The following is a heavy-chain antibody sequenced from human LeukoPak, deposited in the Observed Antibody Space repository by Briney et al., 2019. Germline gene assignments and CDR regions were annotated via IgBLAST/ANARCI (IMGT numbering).Heavy chain of an antibody. CDR3: VKDRDCSSTSCYLPFCY. CDR1: GFTFSTSL. D-gene: IGHD2-2*01. CDR2: ISANGDST. V-gene: IGHV3-64D*09. J-gene: IGHJ4*02. Sequence: AGSLRLSCSASGFTFSTSLMHCFRHPPAKGLEYVSAISANGDSTYYADSVKGRFTVSRDNSKNTLFLQMTSLRAEDTAMYYCVKDRDCSSTSCYLPFCYWGQGTLVTVSS.